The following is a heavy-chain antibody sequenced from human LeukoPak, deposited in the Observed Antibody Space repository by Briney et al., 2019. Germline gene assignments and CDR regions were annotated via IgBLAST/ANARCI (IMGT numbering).Heavy chain of an antibody. D-gene: IGHD3-22*01. CDR3: AKRGVVIRVILVGFHKEAYYFDS. CDR1: GITLSNYG. CDR2: SSDSGGRT. Sequence: QPGGSLRLSCAVSGITLSNYGMSWVRQAPGKGLEWVAGSSDSGGRTNYADSVKGRFTISRDNPKNTLYLQMNSLRAEDTAVYFCAKRGVVIRVILVGFHKEAYYFDSWGQGALVTVSS. V-gene: IGHV3-23*01. J-gene: IGHJ4*02.